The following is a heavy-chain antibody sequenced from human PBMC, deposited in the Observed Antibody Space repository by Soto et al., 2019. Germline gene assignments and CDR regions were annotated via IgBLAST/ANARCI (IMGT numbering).Heavy chain of an antibody. CDR3: ARQPAVAASFDP. J-gene: IGHJ5*02. D-gene: IGHD6-19*01. V-gene: IGHV4-39*01. CDR2: IYYSGST. CDR1: GGSISSSSYY. Sequence: QLQLQESGPGLVKPSETLSLTCTVSGGSISSSSYYWGWIRQPPGKGLEWIGSIYYSGSTYYNPSLKSRVTRSVDTSKNQFSLKLSSVTAADTAVYYCARQPAVAASFDPWGQGTLVTVSS.